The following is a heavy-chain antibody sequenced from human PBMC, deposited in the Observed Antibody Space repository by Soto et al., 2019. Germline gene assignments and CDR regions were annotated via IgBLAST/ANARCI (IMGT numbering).Heavy chain of an antibody. CDR1: GFTFRSYS. D-gene: IGHD5-18*01. J-gene: IGHJ4*02. CDR3: ARDVQDTAMVTNY. CDR2: ISSSGSYI. V-gene: IGHV3-21*06. Sequence: GSLRLSCATSGFTFRSYSMNWVRQAPGKGLEWVSSISSSGSYIYYADSVKGRFTISRDNAKNSLYLQMNSLRAEDTAVYYCARDVQDTAMVTNYWGQGTLVTVSS.